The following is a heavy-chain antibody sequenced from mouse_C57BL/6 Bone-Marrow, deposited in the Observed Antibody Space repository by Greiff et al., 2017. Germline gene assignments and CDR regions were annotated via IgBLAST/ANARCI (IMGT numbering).Heavy chain of an antibody. CDR2: ISYDGSN. CDR1: GYSITSGYY. V-gene: IGHV3-6*01. CDR3: ASKYITTVVAPYFDV. Sequence: DVKLQESGPGLVKPSQSLSLTCSVTGYSITSGYYWNWIRQFPGNQREWMGYISYDGSNNYNPSLKNRISLTRDTSKNQFFLKLNSVTTEDSATYYCASKYITTVVAPYFDVWGTGTTVTVSS. D-gene: IGHD1-1*01. J-gene: IGHJ1*03.